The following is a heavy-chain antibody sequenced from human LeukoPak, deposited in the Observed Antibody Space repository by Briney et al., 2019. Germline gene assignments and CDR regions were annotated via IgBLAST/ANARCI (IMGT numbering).Heavy chain of an antibody. J-gene: IGHJ4*02. Sequence: GGSLRLSCAASGFTFSSYGMSWVRQAPGKGLEWVSAISGSGGSTYYADSVKGRFTISRDNSKNTLYLQMNSLRAEDTAVYYCAKDLGPRSVVPAAMGGQGTLVTVSS. CDR2: ISGSGGST. CDR3: AKDLGPRSVVPAAM. CDR1: GFTFSSYG. V-gene: IGHV3-23*01. D-gene: IGHD2-2*01.